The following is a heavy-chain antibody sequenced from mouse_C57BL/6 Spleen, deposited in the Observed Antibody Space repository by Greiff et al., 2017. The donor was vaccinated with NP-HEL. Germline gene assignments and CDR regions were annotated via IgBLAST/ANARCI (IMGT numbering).Heavy chain of an antibody. J-gene: IGHJ4*01. CDR1: GFTFSDYY. CDR2: INYDGSST. V-gene: IGHV5-16*01. Sequence: EVMLVESEGGLVQPGSSMKLSCTASGFTFSDYYMAWVRQVPEKGLEWVANINYDGSSTYYLDSLKSRFIISRDNAKNILYLQMSSLKSEDTATYYCAREWRSRRNYAMDYWGQGTSVTVSS. CDR3: AREWRSRRNYAMDY.